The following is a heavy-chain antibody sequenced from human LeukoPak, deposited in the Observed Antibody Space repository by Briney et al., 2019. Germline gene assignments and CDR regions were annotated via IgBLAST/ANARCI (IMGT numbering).Heavy chain of an antibody. V-gene: IGHV1-69*04. CDR1: GGTFSSYA. Sequence: ASVKVSCKASGGTFSSYAISWVRQAPGQGLEWMGRIIPILGIANCAQKFQGRVTITADKSTSTAYMELSSLRSEDTAVYYCATRYSGSYYVGWGQGTLVTVSS. J-gene: IGHJ4*02. CDR2: IIPILGIA. D-gene: IGHD1-26*01. CDR3: ATRYSGSYYVG.